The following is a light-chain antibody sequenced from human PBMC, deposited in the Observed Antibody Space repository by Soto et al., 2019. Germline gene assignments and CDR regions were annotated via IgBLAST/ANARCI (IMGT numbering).Light chain of an antibody. J-gene: IGKJ1*01. CDR1: QSISSW. Sequence: DIQMTQSPSTLSASVGDRVTITCRASQSISSWLAWYQQKPGKAPKLLIYKASTLESGVPSNFSGSGSGTEFTLTISSLQPEDFATYYCQQSYSTSWTFGQGTKLDI. V-gene: IGKV1-5*03. CDR3: QQSYSTSWT. CDR2: KAS.